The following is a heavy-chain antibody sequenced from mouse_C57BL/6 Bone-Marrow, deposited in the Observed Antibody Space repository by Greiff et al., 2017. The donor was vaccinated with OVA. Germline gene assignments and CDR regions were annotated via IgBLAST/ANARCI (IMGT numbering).Heavy chain of an antibody. J-gene: IGHJ4*01. D-gene: IGHD2-3*01. CDR1: GYTFTDYE. CDR2: IDPETGGT. V-gene: IGHV1-15*01. CDR3: TPDGFYAMDY. Sequence: VQLQQSGAELVRPGASVTLSCKASGYTFTDYEMHWVKQTPVHGLEWIGAIDPETGGTAYNQKFKGKAILTADKSSRTAYMELRSLTSEDSAVYYCTPDGFYAMDYWGQGTSVTVSS.